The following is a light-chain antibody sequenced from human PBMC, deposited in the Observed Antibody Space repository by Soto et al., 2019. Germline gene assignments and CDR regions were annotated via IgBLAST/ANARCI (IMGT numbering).Light chain of an antibody. V-gene: IGKV1-5*01. Sequence: DIQMTQSPSTLSASVGDRVTITCRASQSISDWLAWYQQKPGKAPKLLIFDASSLESGVPSRFSGSGSGTEFTFTISSLQPDDFATYYCQHYKTYPWTFGQGTKVEI. CDR2: DAS. CDR1: QSISDW. J-gene: IGKJ1*01. CDR3: QHYKTYPWT.